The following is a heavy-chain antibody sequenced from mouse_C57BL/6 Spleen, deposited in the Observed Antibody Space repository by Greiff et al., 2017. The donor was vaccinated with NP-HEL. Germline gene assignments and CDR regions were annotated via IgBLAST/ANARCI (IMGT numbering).Heavy chain of an antibody. V-gene: IGHV1-61*01. J-gene: IGHJ4*01. Sequence: QVQLQQPGAELVRPWSSVKLSCKASGYTFTSYWMDWVKQRPGQGLEWIGNIYPSDSETHYNQKFKDKATLTVDKSSSTAYMQLSSLTSEDSAVYYCARTLLPYAMDYWGQGTSVTVSS. CDR1: GYTFTSYW. D-gene: IGHD1-2*01. CDR3: ARTLLPYAMDY. CDR2: IYPSDSET.